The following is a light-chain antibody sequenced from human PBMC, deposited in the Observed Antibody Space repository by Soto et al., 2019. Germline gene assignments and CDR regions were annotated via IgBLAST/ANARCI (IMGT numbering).Light chain of an antibody. J-gene: IGLJ2*01. V-gene: IGLV2-14*03. CDR1: SSDVGGYNY. CDR3: SSYTSSSTVV. CDR2: DVT. Sequence: QSVLTQPASVSGSPGQSITISCTGTSSDVGGYNYVSWHQHHPGKAPKLMIYDVTNRPSGVSNRFSGSKSGNTASLTISGLQAEDEADYYCSSYTSSSTVVFGGGTKLTVL.